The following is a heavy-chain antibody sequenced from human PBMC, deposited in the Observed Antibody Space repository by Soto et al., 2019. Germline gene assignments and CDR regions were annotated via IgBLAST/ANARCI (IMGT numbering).Heavy chain of an antibody. Sequence: LGGSLRLSCAASGFTFSSYWMHWVRQAPGKGLVWVSRINSDGSSTSYADSVKGRFTISRDNAKNTLYLQMNSLRAEDTAVYYCALRSDSYGYNYYGMDVWGQGTTVTVSS. CDR1: GFTFSSYW. J-gene: IGHJ6*02. D-gene: IGHD5-18*01. CDR3: ALRSDSYGYNYYGMDV. CDR2: INSDGSST. V-gene: IGHV3-74*01.